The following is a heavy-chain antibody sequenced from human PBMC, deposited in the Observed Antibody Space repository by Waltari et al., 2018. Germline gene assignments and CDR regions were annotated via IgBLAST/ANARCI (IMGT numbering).Heavy chain of an antibody. V-gene: IGHV3-11*01. CDR2: ISSSGHTI. CDR3: ARAGAIFGVVRPEFDY. D-gene: IGHD3-3*01. Sequence: QVQLMESGGDLVKPGGSLRLSCVAYGFLFSDYYMSWIRKAQGKGLEWLSCISSSGHTIYYADSVKGRFTISRDNAKNSLYLQMNSLRAEDTAMYYCARAGAIFGVVRPEFDYWGQGALVTVSS. CDR1: GFLFSDYY. J-gene: IGHJ4*02.